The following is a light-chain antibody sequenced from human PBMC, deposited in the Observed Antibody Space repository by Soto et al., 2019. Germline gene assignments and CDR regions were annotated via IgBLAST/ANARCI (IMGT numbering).Light chain of an antibody. J-gene: IGLJ1*01. CDR2: DVS. CDR3: SSYTSSSSYV. V-gene: IGLV2-14*01. Sequence: QSVLTQPASVSGSPGQSITISCTGTSSDVGGYNYVSWYQQHPGKAPKLMIYDVSNRPSGVSNRFSGSKSGNTASLTISGLQAEDEADSYCSSYTSSSSYVFGPGTKVTV. CDR1: SSDVGGYNY.